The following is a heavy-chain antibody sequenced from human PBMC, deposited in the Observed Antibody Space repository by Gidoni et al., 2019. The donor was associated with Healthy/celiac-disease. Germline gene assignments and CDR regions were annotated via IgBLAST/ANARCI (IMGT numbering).Heavy chain of an antibody. CDR3: AREVSYGGGNWFDP. CDR2: IYYSGST. CDR1: GGSISSYY. J-gene: IGHJ5*02. Sequence: QVQLQESGPGLVKPSETLSLPCTVSGGSISSYYWSWIRQPPGKGLEWIGYIYYSGSTNYNPSLKSRVTISVDTSKNQFSLKLSSVTAADTAVYYCAREVSYGGGNWFDPWGQGTLVTVSS. V-gene: IGHV4-59*01. D-gene: IGHD5-18*01.